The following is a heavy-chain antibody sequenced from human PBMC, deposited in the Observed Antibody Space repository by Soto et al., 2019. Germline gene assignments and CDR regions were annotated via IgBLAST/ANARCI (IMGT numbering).Heavy chain of an antibody. J-gene: IGHJ6*02. CDR2: MNPNSGNT. V-gene: IGHV1-8*01. CDR1: GYTFTSYD. D-gene: IGHD3-10*01. Sequence: ASVKVSCKASGYTFTSYDINWVRQATGQGLEWMGWMNPNSGNTGYAQKFQGRVTMTRNTSISTAYMELSSLRSEDTAVYYCARGGDGSGSYYGIYYYGMDVWGQGTTVTVSS. CDR3: ARGGDGSGSYYGIYYYGMDV.